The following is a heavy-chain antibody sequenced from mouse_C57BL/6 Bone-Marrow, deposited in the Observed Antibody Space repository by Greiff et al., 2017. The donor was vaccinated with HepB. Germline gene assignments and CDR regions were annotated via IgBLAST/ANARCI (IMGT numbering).Heavy chain of an antibody. V-gene: IGHV5-4*01. Sequence: DVQLVESGGGLVKPGGSLKLSCAASGFTFSSYAMSWVRQTPEKRLEWVATISDGGSYTYYPDNVKGRFTISRDNAKNNLYLQMSHLKSEDTAMYYCARDAIYYDYDGGFAYWGQGTLVTVSA. D-gene: IGHD2-4*01. CDR3: ARDAIYYDYDGGFAY. CDR1: GFTFSSYA. CDR2: ISDGGSYT. J-gene: IGHJ3*01.